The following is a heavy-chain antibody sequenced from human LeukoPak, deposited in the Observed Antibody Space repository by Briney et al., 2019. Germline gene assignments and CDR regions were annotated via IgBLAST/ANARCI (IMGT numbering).Heavy chain of an antibody. J-gene: IGHJ5*02. V-gene: IGHV4-59*01. CDR2: IYYSGST. Sequence: SETLSLTCTVSGGSISSYYWSWIRQPPGKGLEWIGYIYYSGSTNYNPSLKSRVTISVDMSKNQLSLKLRSVTAADTAVYYCVRGLGMDYDSGGSDWFDPWGQGTLVTVSS. D-gene: IGHD3-22*01. CDR3: VRGLGMDYDSGGSDWFDP. CDR1: GGSISSYY.